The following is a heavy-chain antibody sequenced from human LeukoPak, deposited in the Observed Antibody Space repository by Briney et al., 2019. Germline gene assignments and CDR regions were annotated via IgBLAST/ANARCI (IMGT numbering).Heavy chain of an antibody. CDR3: ARSYGSGSYYIDFDY. V-gene: IGHV4-61*02. D-gene: IGHD3-10*01. CDR1: GGSISSGSYY. CDR2: LYTSGST. J-gene: IGHJ4*02. Sequence: SETLSLTCTVSGGSISSGSYYWSWIRQPAGKGLQWIGRLYTSGSTNYNPSLKSRVTISVDTSKNQFSLKLSSVTAADTAVYYCARSYGSGSYYIDFDYWGQGTLVTVSS.